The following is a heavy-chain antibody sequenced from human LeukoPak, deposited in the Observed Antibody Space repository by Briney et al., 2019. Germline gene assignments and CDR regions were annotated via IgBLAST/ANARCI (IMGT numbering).Heavy chain of an antibody. CDR3: ARLMVRGVALDY. D-gene: IGHD3-10*01. CDR2: LYNSGST. J-gene: IGHJ4*02. CDR1: GASISSYY. V-gene: IGHV4-59*08. Sequence: PSETLSLTCSVSGASISSYYWNWIRQPPGKGLEWIGYLYNSGSTNYNPSLKSRVTTSLDRSKNQFSLNLSSVTAADTAVYYCARLMVRGVALDYWGQGTLVTVSS.